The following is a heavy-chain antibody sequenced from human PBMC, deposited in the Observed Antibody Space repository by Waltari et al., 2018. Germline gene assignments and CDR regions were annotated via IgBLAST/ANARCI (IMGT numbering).Heavy chain of an antibody. CDR1: GGSFSGYY. V-gene: IGHV4-34*01. Sequence: QVQLQQWGAGLLKPSETLSLTCAVYGGSFSGYYWSWIRQPPGKGLEWIGEINHSGSTNANPSLKSRVTISVDTSKNQFSLKLSAVTAADTAVYYCARGPAVFNYYGSGFYGRWGQGPLVTVSS. D-gene: IGHD3-10*01. CDR2: INHSGST. J-gene: IGHJ4*02. CDR3: ARGPAVFNYYGSGFYGR.